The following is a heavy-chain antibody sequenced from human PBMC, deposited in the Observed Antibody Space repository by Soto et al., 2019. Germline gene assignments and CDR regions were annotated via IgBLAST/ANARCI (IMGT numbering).Heavy chain of an antibody. CDR1: GYTFTAYG. CDR2: ISPYNGHT. D-gene: IGHD6-19*01. V-gene: IGHV1-18*01. J-gene: IGHJ6*02. Sequence: QVDLVQSGAEVKKPGASVKVACKTSGYTFTAYGITWVRQAQGQGLELVGWISPYNGHTKYAEKFEGRVTMTTDLSTGTASMELRSLKFDDTAVYYCARSGWNSPYYSHGLDVWGQGTTVTVSS. CDR3: ARSGWNSPYYSHGLDV.